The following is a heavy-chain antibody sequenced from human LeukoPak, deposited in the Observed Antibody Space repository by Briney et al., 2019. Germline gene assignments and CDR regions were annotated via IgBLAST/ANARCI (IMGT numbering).Heavy chain of an antibody. J-gene: IGHJ5*02. Sequence: SGTLSLTCGVHGGSFSGYHWTWIRQRPGKGLEWIGDINHSGTTHYSPPLKSRVTMSVDKSNNHFSLNLHAVTAADTGVYYCARGFTTSSLWLDPWGQGILVTVSS. CDR2: INHSGTT. D-gene: IGHD6-6*01. V-gene: IGHV4-34*01. CDR3: ARGFTTSSLWLDP. CDR1: GGSFSGYH.